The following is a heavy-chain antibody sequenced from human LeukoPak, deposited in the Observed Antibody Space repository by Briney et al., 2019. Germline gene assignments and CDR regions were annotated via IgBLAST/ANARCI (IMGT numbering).Heavy chain of an antibody. CDR2: IYHSGST. D-gene: IGHD5-24*01. CDR1: GGSISRSSYY. CDR3: ARWLQGGDY. V-gene: IGHV4-39*07. Sequence: SETLSRTCTVSGGSISRSSYYWGWIRQPPGKGLEWIGSIYHSGSTYYNPSLKSRVTISIDTSKNQFSLKLSSVTAADTAVYYCARWLQGGDYWGQGTLVTVSS. J-gene: IGHJ4*02.